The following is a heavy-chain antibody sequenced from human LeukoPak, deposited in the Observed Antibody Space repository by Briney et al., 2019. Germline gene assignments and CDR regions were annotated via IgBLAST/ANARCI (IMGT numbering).Heavy chain of an antibody. CDR1: GFTFSGHY. V-gene: IGHV1-2*02. CDR2: INPNSGGT. Sequence: ASVKVSCKASGFTFSGHYIHWVRQAPGQGLEWMGWINPNSGGTNYAQKFQGRVTMTRDTSISTAYMELSRLRSDDTAVYYCARAYSSTSCLNDYWGQGTLVTVSS. D-gene: IGHD2-2*01. CDR3: ARAYSSTSCLNDY. J-gene: IGHJ4*02.